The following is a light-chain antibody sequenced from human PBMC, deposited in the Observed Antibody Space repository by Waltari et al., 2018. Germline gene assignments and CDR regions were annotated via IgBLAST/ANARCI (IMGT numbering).Light chain of an antibody. J-gene: IGKJ1*01. CDR1: QSVSIN. Sequence: EVVMTQSPATLSVSPGDRATPSCRASQSVSINLSWYQQKPGQAPRLLMYSASIWAAGIPARFSGSGSGTEFTLTISSLQSEDIAVYYCQQHNDWPRTFGQGTKVEIK. V-gene: IGKV3-15*01. CDR2: SAS. CDR3: QQHNDWPRT.